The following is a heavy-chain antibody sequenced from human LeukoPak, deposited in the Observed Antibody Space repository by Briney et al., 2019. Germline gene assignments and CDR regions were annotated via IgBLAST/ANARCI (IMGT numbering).Heavy chain of an antibody. CDR1: GYTFTSYY. Sequence: ASVKVSCKASGYTFTSYYIHWVRQAPGQGLEWMGKISPNVGSTIYAQRFKGRVTMTRDTSTSTVYMELSSLTSEDTAVFYCARDFQYETRGYYSPFGYWGQGTLVTVSS. J-gene: IGHJ4*02. CDR2: ISPNVGST. D-gene: IGHD3-22*01. CDR3: ARDFQYETRGYYSPFGY. V-gene: IGHV1-46*01.